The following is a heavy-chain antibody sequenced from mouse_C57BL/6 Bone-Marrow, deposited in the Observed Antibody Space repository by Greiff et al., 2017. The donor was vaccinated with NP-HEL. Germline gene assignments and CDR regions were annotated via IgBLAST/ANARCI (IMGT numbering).Heavy chain of an antibody. Sequence: EVKLVESGGGLVQPGGSLKLSCAASGFTFSDYGMAWVRQAPRKGPEWVAFISNLAYSIYYADTVTGRFTISRENAKNTLYLEMSCLRSENTAMYDCARHAYYSNPYAMDYWGQGTSVTVSS. D-gene: IGHD2-5*01. J-gene: IGHJ4*01. CDR2: ISNLAYSI. V-gene: IGHV5-15*01. CDR3: ARHAYYSNPYAMDY. CDR1: GFTFSDYG.